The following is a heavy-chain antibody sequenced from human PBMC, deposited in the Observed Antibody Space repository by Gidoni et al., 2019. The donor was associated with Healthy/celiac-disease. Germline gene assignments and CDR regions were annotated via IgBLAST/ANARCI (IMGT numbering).Heavy chain of an antibody. CDR2: INSYGSIT. D-gene: IGHD2-2*01. CDR3: ARVPAAADGYYGRDV. J-gene: IGHJ6*02. CDR1: GFTFSSYW. V-gene: IGHV3-74*01. Sequence: EVQLVESGGGLVQPGGSLRLSCAASGFTFSSYWMHWVRQAPGKGLVWVSRINSYGSITSYADSVKGRFTISRDNAKNTLYLQMNSLRAEDTAVYYCARVPAAADGYYGRDVWGQGTTVTVSS.